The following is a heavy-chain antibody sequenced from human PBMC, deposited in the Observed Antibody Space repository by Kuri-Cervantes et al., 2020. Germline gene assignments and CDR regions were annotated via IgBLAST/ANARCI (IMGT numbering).Heavy chain of an antibody. J-gene: IGHJ6*03. Sequence: SVKVSCKASGGTLSSYAISWVRQAPGQGLEWMGGIIPIFGTANYAQKFQDRVSITTDESTSTAYMELSSLRSEDSALYYCAKGQPIVGPTGYYFMDVWGKGATVTVSS. CDR3: AKGQPIVGPTGYYFMDV. CDR2: IIPIFGTA. D-gene: IGHD1-26*01. CDR1: GGTLSSYA. V-gene: IGHV1-69*05.